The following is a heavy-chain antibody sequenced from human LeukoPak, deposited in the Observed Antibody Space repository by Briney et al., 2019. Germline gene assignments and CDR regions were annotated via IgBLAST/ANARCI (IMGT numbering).Heavy chain of an antibody. Sequence: ASVKVSCKASGGTFSSYAISWVRQAPGQGLEWMGGIIPIFGTANYAQKFQGRVTITADESTSTAYMELSSLRSEDTAVYYCARMVVAATRYNWFDPWGQGTLVTVSS. D-gene: IGHD2-15*01. J-gene: IGHJ5*02. V-gene: IGHV1-69*13. CDR1: GGTFSSYA. CDR3: ARMVVAATRYNWFDP. CDR2: IIPIFGTA.